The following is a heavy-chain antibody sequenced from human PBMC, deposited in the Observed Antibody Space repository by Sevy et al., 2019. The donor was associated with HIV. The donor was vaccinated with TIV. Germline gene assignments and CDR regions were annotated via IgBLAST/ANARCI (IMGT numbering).Heavy chain of an antibody. V-gene: IGHV3-23*01. CDR2: ISGSGGET. D-gene: IGHD3-22*01. J-gene: IGHJ3*02. CDR1: EVTFSNYA. Sequence: GGSLRLSCAASEVTFSNYAMSWVRQAPGKGLEWVSSISGSGGETFYADSVKGRFIISRDKSKNTLYLQMNSLRVEDTAVYYCAKDMILVVGEALDIWGQGTMVTVSS. CDR3: AKDMILVVGEALDI.